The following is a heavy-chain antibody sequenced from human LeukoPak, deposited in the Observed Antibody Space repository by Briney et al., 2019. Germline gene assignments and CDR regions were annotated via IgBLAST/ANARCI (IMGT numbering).Heavy chain of an antibody. V-gene: IGHV4-61*01. Sequence: SETLSLTCTVSGGSISSSSYYWTWIRQPPGKGLGYIGYIYYSGSTNYNPSFKSRVTMSVDTSKNQSSLRLSSVTAADTAVYYCARDFPSGAAFDYWGQGTLVTVSS. CDR2: IYYSGST. CDR1: GGSISSSSYY. CDR3: ARDFPSGAAFDY. D-gene: IGHD3-10*01. J-gene: IGHJ4*02.